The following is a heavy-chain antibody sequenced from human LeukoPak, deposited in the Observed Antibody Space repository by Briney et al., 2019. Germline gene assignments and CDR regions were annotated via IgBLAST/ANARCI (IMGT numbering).Heavy chain of an antibody. D-gene: IGHD6-19*01. V-gene: IGHV4-34*01. J-gene: IGHJ6*03. CDR2: INHSGST. Sequence: SETLSLTCAVYGGSFSGYYWSWIRQPPGKGLEWIGEINHSGSTNYNPSLKSRVTISVDTSKNQFSLKLSSVTAAGTAVYYCARDRRIAVAGTYTYYYYYMDVWGKGTTVTISS. CDR1: GGSFSGYY. CDR3: ARDRRIAVAGTYTYYYYYMDV.